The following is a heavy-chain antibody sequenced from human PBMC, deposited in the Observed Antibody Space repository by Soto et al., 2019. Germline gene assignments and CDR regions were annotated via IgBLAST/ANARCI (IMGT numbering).Heavy chain of an antibody. CDR1: GFTFSNAW. V-gene: IGHV3-15*07. J-gene: IGHJ6*01. CDR3: TTDPAQDFWSGVYSYYGTDV. D-gene: IGHD3-3*01. CDR2: IKSKTDGGTT. Sequence: GGSLILSCAASGFTFSNAWMNWVRQAPGKGLEWVGRIKSKTDGGTTDYAAPVKGRFTISRDDSKNTLYLQMNSLKTEDTAVYYGTTDPAQDFWSGVYSYYGTDVWGQRTTVIVS.